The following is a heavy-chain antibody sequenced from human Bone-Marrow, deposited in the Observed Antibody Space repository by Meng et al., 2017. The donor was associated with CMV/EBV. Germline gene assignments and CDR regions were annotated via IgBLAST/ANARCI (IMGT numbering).Heavy chain of an antibody. J-gene: IGHJ3*02. CDR1: GFTFSSYS. Sequence: GESLKISCAASGFTFSSYSMNWVRQAPGKGLEWVSSISSSSSYIYYADSVKGRFTISRDNAKNSLYLQMNSLRAEDTAVYYCSRTLRYPNALDIWGQGTMVTVSS. CDR3: SRTLRYPNALDI. V-gene: IGHV3-21*01. D-gene: IGHD1-1*01. CDR2: ISSSSSYI.